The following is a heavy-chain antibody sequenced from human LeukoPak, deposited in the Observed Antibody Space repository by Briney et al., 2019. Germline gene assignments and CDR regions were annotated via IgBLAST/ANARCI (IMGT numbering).Heavy chain of an antibody. Sequence: SETLSLTCAVYGGSFSGYYWSWIRQPPGKGLEWIGEINHSGSTNYNPSLKSRVTISVDMSKNQFSLKLSSVTAADTAVYYCARGVAAAGPEFGYWGQGTLVTVSS. CDR2: INHSGST. CDR3: ARGVAAAGPEFGY. CDR1: GGSFSGYY. J-gene: IGHJ4*02. D-gene: IGHD6-13*01. V-gene: IGHV4-34*01.